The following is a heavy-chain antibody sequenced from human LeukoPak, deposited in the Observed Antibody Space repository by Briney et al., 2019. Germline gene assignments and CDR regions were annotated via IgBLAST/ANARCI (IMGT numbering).Heavy chain of an antibody. V-gene: IGHV3-21*01. J-gene: IGHJ4*02. CDR3: ARGEVVGTTTGVDY. CDR1: GFTFSSYS. Sequence: PGGSLRLSCAASGFTFSSYSMNWVRQAPGKGLEWVSSISSSSSYIFYADSVKGRFTITRDNAKNSLYLQMNSLRAEDTAVYYCARGEVVGTTTGVDYWGQGTLVTVSS. D-gene: IGHD1-26*01. CDR2: ISSSSSYI.